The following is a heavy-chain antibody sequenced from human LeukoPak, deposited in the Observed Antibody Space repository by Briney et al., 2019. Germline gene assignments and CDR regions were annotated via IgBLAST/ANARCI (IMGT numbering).Heavy chain of an antibody. Sequence: SSETLSLTCTVSGGSISNYYWSWIRQPPGKGLEWIGYIYYSGNTNYNPSLKSRVTISVDTSKNQFSLKLSSVTAAGTAVYYCAREVAGIQLFDYWGQGTLVTVSS. D-gene: IGHD5-18*01. CDR2: IYYSGNT. CDR3: AREVAGIQLFDY. J-gene: IGHJ4*02. V-gene: IGHV4-59*01. CDR1: GGSISNYY.